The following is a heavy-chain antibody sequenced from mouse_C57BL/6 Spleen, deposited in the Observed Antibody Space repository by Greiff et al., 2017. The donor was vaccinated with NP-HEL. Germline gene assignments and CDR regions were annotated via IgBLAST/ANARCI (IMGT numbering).Heavy chain of an antibody. CDR2: IDPENGDT. CDR1: GFNIKDDY. D-gene: IGHD2-1*01. V-gene: IGHV14-4*01. CDR3: TAYGNYVGYFDV. J-gene: IGHJ1*03. Sequence: EVQLQQSGAELVRPGASVKLSCTASGFNIKDDYMHWVKQRPEQGLEWIGWIDPENGDTEYASKFQGKATITADTSSNTAYLQLSSLTSEDTAVYYCTAYGNYVGYFDVWGTGTTVTVSS.